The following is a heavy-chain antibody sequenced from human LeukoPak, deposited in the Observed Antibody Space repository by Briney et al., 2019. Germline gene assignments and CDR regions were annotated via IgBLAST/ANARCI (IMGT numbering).Heavy chain of an antibody. J-gene: IGHJ4*02. D-gene: IGHD2-2*01. CDR3: ARGVVVPAAHVSYFDD. CDR1: GGSISSYY. CDR2: IYYSGST. Sequence: KSSETLSLTCTVSGGSISSYYWSWIRQPPGKGLEWIGYIYYSGSTNYNPSLKSRVSISVDTSKNQFSLKLSSVTAADTAVYYCARGVVVPAAHVSYFDDWCQGTLVTVTS. V-gene: IGHV4-59*01.